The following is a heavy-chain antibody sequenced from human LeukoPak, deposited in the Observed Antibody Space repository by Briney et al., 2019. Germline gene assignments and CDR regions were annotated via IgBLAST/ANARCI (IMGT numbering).Heavy chain of an antibody. J-gene: IGHJ4*02. Sequence: SETLSLTCTVSGGSISSSSYYWGWIRQPPGKGLEWIGSISYSGSTNYNPSLKSRVTMSVDTSKNQFSLNLSSVTAADTAVYYCARPDYDYIWGSSPFYYWGQGTLVTVSS. CDR2: ISYSGST. V-gene: IGHV4-39*07. CDR1: GGSISSSSYY. D-gene: IGHD3-16*01. CDR3: ARPDYDYIWGSSPFYY.